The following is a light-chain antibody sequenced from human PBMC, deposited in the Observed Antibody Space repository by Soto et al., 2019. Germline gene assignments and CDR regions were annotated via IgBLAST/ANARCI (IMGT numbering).Light chain of an antibody. J-gene: IGKJ5*01. CDR2: GAS. V-gene: IGKV3-15*01. CDR3: QQYYHGPPNT. CDR1: QSVKSN. Sequence: EIVMTQSTTTLSVSPGERATLSCRASQSVKSNLAWYQQNPGQAPRLLIYGASTRATGISARFSGSGSGTEFTLTISSLQSEDFAIYYCQQYYHGPPNTFGPVARLEIK.